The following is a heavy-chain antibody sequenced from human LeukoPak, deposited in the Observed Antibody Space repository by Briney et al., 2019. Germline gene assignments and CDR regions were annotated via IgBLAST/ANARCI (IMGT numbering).Heavy chain of an antibody. V-gene: IGHV3-7*01. Sequence: GGSLSLSCEASGFTFSRYWMSWVRQAPGRGLEWVANLAEDGSMTQYADSVKGRFTISRDNAKSSVYLQMSGLKAEDSAVYYCARDEKSGYFVYWGQGSLVSVSS. CDR3: ARDEKSGYFVY. CDR1: GFTFSRYW. J-gene: IGHJ4*02. CDR2: LAEDGSMT. D-gene: IGHD1-26*01.